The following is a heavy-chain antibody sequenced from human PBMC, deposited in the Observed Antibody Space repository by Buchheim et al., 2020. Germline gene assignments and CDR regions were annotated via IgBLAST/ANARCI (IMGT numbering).Heavy chain of an antibody. Sequence: EVQLVQSGAEVKKPGESLKISCKASGFSFTTYWIGWVRQMSGKGLEWMGIIYPGDSDTRYSPSFQGQVTISADKSISTAYLQWSSLKASDTAMYYCARRVGYCSGGSCYSTWFDPWGQGTL. J-gene: IGHJ5*02. CDR1: GFSFTTYW. CDR2: IYPGDSDT. CDR3: ARRVGYCSGGSCYSTWFDP. V-gene: IGHV5-51*01. D-gene: IGHD2-15*01.